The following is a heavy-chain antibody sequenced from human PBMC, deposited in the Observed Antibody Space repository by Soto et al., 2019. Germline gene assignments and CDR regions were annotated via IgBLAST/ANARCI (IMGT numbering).Heavy chain of an antibody. D-gene: IGHD6-19*01. Sequence: SETLSLTCAVYGGSFSGYYWSWIRQPPGKGLEWIGEINHSGSTNYNPSLKSRVTISVDTSKNQFSLKLSSVTAADTAVYYCARGHGAVAGQLFDYWGQGTLVTVSS. CDR2: INHSGST. CDR1: GGSFSGYY. CDR3: ARGHGAVAGQLFDY. J-gene: IGHJ4*02. V-gene: IGHV4-34*01.